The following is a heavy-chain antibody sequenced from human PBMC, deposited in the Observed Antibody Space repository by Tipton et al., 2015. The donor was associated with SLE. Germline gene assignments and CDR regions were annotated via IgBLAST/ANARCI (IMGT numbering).Heavy chain of an antibody. Sequence: GEALGNSHWTWIRPAAGKGLEWIGRIYNGGNTNYNPSLRTRVSISLDASKNQLSLKLSSVAAADTAVYYCARDRTVTHDAFDIWGQGTMVTVSS. D-gene: IGHD4-17*01. J-gene: IGHJ3*02. CDR3: ARDRTVTHDAFDI. CDR2: IYNGGNT. V-gene: IGHV4-4*07. CDR1: GEALGNSH.